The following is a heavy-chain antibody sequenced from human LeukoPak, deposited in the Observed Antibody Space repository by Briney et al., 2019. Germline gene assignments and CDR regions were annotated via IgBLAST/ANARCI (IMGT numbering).Heavy chain of an antibody. Sequence: ASVKVSCKASGYTFTGYYMHWVRQAPGQGLEWMGGIIPIFGTANYAQKFQGRVTITADESTSTAYMELSSLRSEDTAVYYCARDGGYCSSTSCYIGHWGQGTLVTVSS. CDR2: IIPIFGTA. D-gene: IGHD2-2*02. CDR3: ARDGGYCSSTSCYIGH. J-gene: IGHJ4*02. CDR1: GYTFTGYY. V-gene: IGHV1-69*13.